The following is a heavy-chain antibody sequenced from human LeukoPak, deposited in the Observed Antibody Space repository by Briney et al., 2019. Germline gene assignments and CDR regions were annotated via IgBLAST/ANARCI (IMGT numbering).Heavy chain of an antibody. CDR3: AGDTYGRDY. CDR1: GGSVSSGSYY. CDR2: IYYSGST. Sequence: KPSETLSLTCTVSGGSVSSGSYYWTWIRQPPGKGLECIGYIYYSGSTNYNPSLKSRVTLSVDTSKNQFSLRLSSVTAADTAVYYCAGDTYGRDYWGQGTLVTVSS. J-gene: IGHJ4*02. D-gene: IGHD3-10*01. V-gene: IGHV4-61*01.